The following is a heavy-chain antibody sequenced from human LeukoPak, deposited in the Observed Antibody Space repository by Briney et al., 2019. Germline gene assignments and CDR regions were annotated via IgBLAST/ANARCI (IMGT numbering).Heavy chain of an antibody. D-gene: IGHD2-2*01. V-gene: IGHV1-69*05. Sequence: SVKVSCKASGGTFSSYAISWVRQAPGQGLEWMGGIIPIFGTANYAQKFQGRVTITTDESMSTAYMELSSLRSEDTAVYYCARDEGCSSTSCYESTNAFDIWGQGTMVTVSS. CDR1: GGTFSSYA. CDR3: ARDEGCSSTSCYESTNAFDI. J-gene: IGHJ3*02. CDR2: IIPIFGTA.